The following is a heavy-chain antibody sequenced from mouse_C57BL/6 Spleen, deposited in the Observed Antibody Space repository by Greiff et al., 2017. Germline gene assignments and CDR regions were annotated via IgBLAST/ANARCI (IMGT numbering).Heavy chain of an antibody. J-gene: IGHJ3*01. D-gene: IGHD2-4*01. CDR3: TGYDYDEGAFAY. CDR1: GYTFTDYE. CDR2: IDPETGGT. V-gene: IGHV1-15*01. Sequence: VHLVESGAELVRPGASVTLSCKASGYTFTDYEMHWVKQTPVHGLEWIGAIDPETGGTAYNQQFKGKAILTADKSSSAAYMELRSLTSEDSAVYYCTGYDYDEGAFAYWGQGTLVTVSA.